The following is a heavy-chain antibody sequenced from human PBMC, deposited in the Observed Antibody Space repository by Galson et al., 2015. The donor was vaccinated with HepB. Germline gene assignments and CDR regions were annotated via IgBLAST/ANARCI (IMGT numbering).Heavy chain of an antibody. CDR3: ARESVVGYDILTAYRYLDY. D-gene: IGHD3-9*01. CDR2: IIPIFGTP. Sequence: SVKVSCKASGGTFSSYAISWVRQAPGQGLEWMGGIIPIFGTPNYAQKFQGRVTITADESASTMELSSLRSEDTAVYYCARESVVGYDILTAYRYLDYWGQGTLVTVSS. J-gene: IGHJ4*02. CDR1: GGTFSSYA. V-gene: IGHV1-69*13.